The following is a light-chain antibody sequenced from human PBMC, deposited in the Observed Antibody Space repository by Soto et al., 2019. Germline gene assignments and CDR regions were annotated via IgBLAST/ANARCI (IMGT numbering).Light chain of an antibody. J-gene: IGKJ4*01. CDR2: WAS. Sequence: DIVMTQSPDSLAVSLGERATINCKSSQSVLYSSNNKNYLAWYQQKPGQTPKLLIYWASTRESGVPDRFSGSGSGTDFTLTISSLQAEDVAVYYCQQYYSTPLTFGGRTKVEIK. V-gene: IGKV4-1*01. CDR1: QSVLYSSNNKNY. CDR3: QQYYSTPLT.